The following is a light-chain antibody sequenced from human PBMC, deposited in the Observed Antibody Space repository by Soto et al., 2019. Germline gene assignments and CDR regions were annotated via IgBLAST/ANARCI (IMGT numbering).Light chain of an antibody. Sequence: EIVLTQSPGTLSVSPGERANLSCRASQSVSTNLAWFQQRPGQPPRLLIYGASTRATDIPARFSGSGSGTEFTLTINRLQSEDLEVYYCQQSNTWPYTFGQGTKLEV. CDR3: QQSNTWPYT. J-gene: IGKJ2*01. V-gene: IGKV3-15*01. CDR1: QSVSTN. CDR2: GAS.